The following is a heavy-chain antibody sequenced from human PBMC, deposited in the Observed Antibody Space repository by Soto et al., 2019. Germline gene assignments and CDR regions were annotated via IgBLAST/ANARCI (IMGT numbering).Heavy chain of an antibody. CDR1: GGSISSGGDS. D-gene: IGHD5-18*01. CDR2: IYHSGST. Sequence: QLQLQESGSGLVKPSQTLSLTCAVSGGSISSGGDSWSWIRQPPGKGLEWIGYIYHSGSTYYTPSLKSRVTISVDRSKSQFSLKLSSVTAADTAVYYCARVWGYSYGLASDIWGQGTMVTVSS. CDR3: ARVWGYSYGLASDI. J-gene: IGHJ3*02. V-gene: IGHV4-30-2*01.